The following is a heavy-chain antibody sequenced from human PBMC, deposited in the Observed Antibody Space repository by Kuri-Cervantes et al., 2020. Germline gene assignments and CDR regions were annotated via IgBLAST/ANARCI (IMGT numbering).Heavy chain of an antibody. CDR3: ARHSGSYDY. Sequence: SETLSLTCAVYGGSFSGYYCSWIRQPPGKGLEWIGEINHRGSTNYNPSLKSRVTISVDTSKNQFSLKLSSVTAADTSVYYCARHSGSYDYWGQGTLVTVSS. D-gene: IGHD1-26*01. V-gene: IGHV4-34*01. J-gene: IGHJ4*02. CDR2: INHRGST. CDR1: GGSFSGYY.